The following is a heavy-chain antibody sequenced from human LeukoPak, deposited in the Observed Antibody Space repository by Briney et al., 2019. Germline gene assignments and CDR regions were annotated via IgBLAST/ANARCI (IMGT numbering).Heavy chain of an antibody. CDR2: IKRNGREK. CDR3: ARVGDFWSGYDADY. J-gene: IGHJ4*02. D-gene: IGHD3-3*01. CDR1: GFTFSSYW. Sequence: GGSLRLSCAASGFTFSSYWMSWVRQAPGKGLEWVAYIKRNGREKYYVDSVKGRFTASRDNAKNSLYLQMNSLRAEDTAVYCCARVGDFWSGYDADYWGQGTLVTVSS. V-gene: IGHV3-7*01.